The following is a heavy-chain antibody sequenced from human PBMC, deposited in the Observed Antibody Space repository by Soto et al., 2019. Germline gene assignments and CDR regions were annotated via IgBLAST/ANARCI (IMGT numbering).Heavy chain of an antibody. D-gene: IGHD3-16*01. CDR2: INTYNGNT. Sequence: QVQLVQSGAEVKNPGASVKVSCKASGYTFTRYGIGWARQAPGQGLEWMGWINTYNGNTNYAQNVQGRVTLTTETSASTAYMEMRSLRSNDTDIYYCAMVDVYVTPSPQDVWGQGTTVIVSS. V-gene: IGHV1-18*01. J-gene: IGHJ6*02. CDR1: GYTFTRYG. CDR3: AMVDVYVTPSPQDV.